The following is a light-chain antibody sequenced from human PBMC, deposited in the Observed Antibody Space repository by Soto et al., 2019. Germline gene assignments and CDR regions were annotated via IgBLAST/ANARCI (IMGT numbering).Light chain of an antibody. Sequence: DIQMTQSPSSLSASVGDRVTITCRASQSISNYLNWYQQKPGKAPNLLIYAASSLQSGVPSRFSGSGSGTDFTLTISSLQREDFATYFCQQIYSSSWTFGQGTKVEL. J-gene: IGKJ1*01. CDR3: QQIYSSSWT. CDR1: QSISNY. V-gene: IGKV1-39*01. CDR2: AAS.